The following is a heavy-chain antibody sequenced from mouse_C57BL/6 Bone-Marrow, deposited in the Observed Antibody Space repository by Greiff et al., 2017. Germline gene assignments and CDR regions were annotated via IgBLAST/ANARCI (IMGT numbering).Heavy chain of an antibody. Sequence: EVQLVESGGGLVQPGGSLKLSCAASGFTFSDYYMYWVRQTPEKRLEWVAYISNGGGSTYYPDTVKGRFTISRYNAKNTLYLQMRRLKTEDSAMYYSSIQDCYGRLCPWYCDVWGTGTTVTVSS. V-gene: IGHV5-12*01. CDR3: SIQDCYGRLCPWYCDV. CDR1: GFTFSDYY. J-gene: IGHJ1*03. D-gene: IGHD1-1*01. CDR2: ISNGGGST.